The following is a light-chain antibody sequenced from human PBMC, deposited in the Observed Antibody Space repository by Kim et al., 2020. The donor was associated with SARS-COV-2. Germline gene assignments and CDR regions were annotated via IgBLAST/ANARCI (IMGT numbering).Light chain of an antibody. CDR2: GAS. Sequence: PGERATLSCRASQSVSSNNLAWYQQKPGQAPRLLIYGASIRATGIPDRFSGSGSGTDYTLTITRLEAEDFAVYCCQQYGRSPRVTFGGGTKVDIK. CDR1: QSVSSNN. J-gene: IGKJ4*01. CDR3: QQYGRSPRVT. V-gene: IGKV3-20*01.